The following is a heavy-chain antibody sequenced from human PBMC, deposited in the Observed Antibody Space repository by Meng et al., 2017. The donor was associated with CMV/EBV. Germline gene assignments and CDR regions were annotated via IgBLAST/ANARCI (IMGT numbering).Heavy chain of an antibody. CDR2: INSDGSST. J-gene: IGHJ6*02. Sequence: GESLKISCAASGFTFSSYWMHWVRQAPGKGLVWVSRINSDGSSTSYADSVKGRFTISRDNAKNTLHLQMNSLRAEDTAVYYCARDHRSMDVWGQGTTVTVSS. V-gene: IGHV3-74*01. CDR3: ARDHRSMDV. CDR1: GFTFSSYW.